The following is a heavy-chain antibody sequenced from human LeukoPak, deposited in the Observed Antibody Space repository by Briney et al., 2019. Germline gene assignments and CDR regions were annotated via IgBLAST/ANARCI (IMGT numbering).Heavy chain of an antibody. CDR2: IIPIFGTA. D-gene: IGHD4-17*01. Sequence: SVKVSCKDSGGTFSSYAISWVRQAPGQGLEWMGGIIPIFGTANYAQKFQGRVTITTDESTSTAYMGLSSLRSEDTAVYYCARDYYGDYGLLDYWGQGTLVTVSS. CDR3: ARDYYGDYGLLDY. V-gene: IGHV1-69*05. J-gene: IGHJ4*02. CDR1: GGTFSSYA.